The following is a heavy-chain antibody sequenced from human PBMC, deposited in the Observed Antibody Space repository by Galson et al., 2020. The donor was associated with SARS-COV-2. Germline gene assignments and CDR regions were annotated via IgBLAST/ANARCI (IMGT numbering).Heavy chain of an antibody. D-gene: IGHD3-3*01. V-gene: IGHV3-11*01. CDR3: AMVEWSYGMDV. CDR2: ISSSGSTI. CDR1: GFTFSDYY. Sequence: TGGSLRLSCAASGFTFSDYYMSWIRQAPGKGLEWVSYISSSGSTIYYADSVKGRFTISRDNVKNSLYLQMNSLRAEDTAVYYCAMVEWSYGMDVWGQGTTVTVSS. J-gene: IGHJ6*02.